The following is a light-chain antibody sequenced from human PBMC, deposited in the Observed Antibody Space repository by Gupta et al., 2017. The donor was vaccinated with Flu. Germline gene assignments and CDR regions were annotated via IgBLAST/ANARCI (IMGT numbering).Light chain of an antibody. Sequence: SALTHHASVPGSPGQSPTISCTGASSDVGAHKHVSWYQHHPVKAPKLMIYDVTRRPSGVSNRFSGSKSGNTASLTISGLQAEDEADYYCISYTSSSTVMFGGGTKLTVL. J-gene: IGLJ3*02. CDR1: SSDVGAHKH. V-gene: IGLV2-14*03. CDR3: ISYTSSSTVM. CDR2: DVT.